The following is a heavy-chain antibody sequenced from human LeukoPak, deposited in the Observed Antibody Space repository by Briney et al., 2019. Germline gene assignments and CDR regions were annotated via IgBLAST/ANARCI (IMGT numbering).Heavy chain of an antibody. D-gene: IGHD3-22*01. V-gene: IGHV3-20*04. J-gene: IGHJ6*03. CDR2: INWNGGST. CDR3: ARNPYYYDSSGYPLGAYYYMDV. Sequence: GGSLRLSCAASGFTFDDYGMSWVRQAPGKGLEWVSGINWNGGSTVYADSVKGRFTISRDNAKNTLYLQMNSLRAEDTAVYYCARNPYYYDSSGYPLGAYYYMDVWGKGTTVTVSS. CDR1: GFTFDDYG.